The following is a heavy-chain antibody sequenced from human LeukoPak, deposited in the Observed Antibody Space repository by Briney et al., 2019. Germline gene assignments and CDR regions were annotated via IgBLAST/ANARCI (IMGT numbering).Heavy chain of an antibody. D-gene: IGHD3-10*01. V-gene: IGHV3-21*04. J-gene: IGHJ6*03. Sequence: GGSLRLSCEASGFTFRNYCMNWVRQSPGEGLERVASISANSDHILHSDSLKGRFTISRDNARDSLYLEMHSLRAEDTAIYYCARVPLDIILLYYMDVWGKGTTVTVSS. CDR1: GFTFRNYC. CDR2: ISANSDHI. CDR3: ARVPLDIILLYYMDV.